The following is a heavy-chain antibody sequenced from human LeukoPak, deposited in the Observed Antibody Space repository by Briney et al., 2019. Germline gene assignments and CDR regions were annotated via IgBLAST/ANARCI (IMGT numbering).Heavy chain of an antibody. D-gene: IGHD1-1*01. CDR2: TYFRSKWYN. CDR3: ARNVIGTTYDAFGI. Sequence: SQTLSLTCAISGDSVSSDSAAWNWIRQSPSRGLEWLGRTYFRSKWYNDYAVSVKSRIIINADTSENHFSLQLNSVTPEDTAVYFCARNVIGTTYDAFGIWGQGTMVTVSS. V-gene: IGHV6-1*01. CDR1: GDSVSSDSAA. J-gene: IGHJ3*02.